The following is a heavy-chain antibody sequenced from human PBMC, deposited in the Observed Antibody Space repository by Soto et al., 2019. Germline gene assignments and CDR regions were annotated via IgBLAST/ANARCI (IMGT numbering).Heavy chain of an antibody. CDR2: IYYSGST. CDR1: GGSISSGDYY. Sequence: LSLTCTVSGGSISSGDYYWSWIRQPPGKGLEWIGYIYYSGSTYYNPSLKSRVTISVDTSKNQFSLKLSSVTAADTAVYYCARAGGNHYDFWSGPTLYGMDVWGQGTTVTVSS. V-gene: IGHV4-30-4*01. J-gene: IGHJ6*02. CDR3: ARAGGNHYDFWSGPTLYGMDV. D-gene: IGHD3-3*01.